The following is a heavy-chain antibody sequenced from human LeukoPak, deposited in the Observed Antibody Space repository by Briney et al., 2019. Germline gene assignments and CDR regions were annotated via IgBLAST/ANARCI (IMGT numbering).Heavy chain of an antibody. CDR1: GFTFSSYS. CDR2: ISSSSSYI. D-gene: IGHD2-2*01. J-gene: IGHJ4*02. CDR3: ARGVVPAAMVDYFDY. Sequence: GGSLRLSCAASGFTFSSYSMIWVRQAPGKGLEWVSSISSSSSYIYYADLVKGRFTISRDNAKNSLYLQMNSLRAEDTAVYYCARGVVPAAMVDYFDYWGQGTLVTVSS. V-gene: IGHV3-21*01.